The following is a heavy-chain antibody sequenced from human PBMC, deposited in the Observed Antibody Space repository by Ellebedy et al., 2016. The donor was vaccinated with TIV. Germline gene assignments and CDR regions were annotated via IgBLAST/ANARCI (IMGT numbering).Heavy chain of an antibody. D-gene: IGHD2-2*01. CDR1: GYTFISYH. CDR2: INPNGGGT. J-gene: IGHJ5*02. Sequence: AASVKVSCKASGYTFISYHMHWVRQAPGQGLEWMGIINPNGGGTTYAQKFQGRVSMTRDTSTSTVSMELTSLTSDDTAVYYCARDNSDIDVGAPAGTFWWFDPWGQGTLVTVSS. CDR3: ARDNSDIDVGAPAGTFWWFDP. V-gene: IGHV1-46*01.